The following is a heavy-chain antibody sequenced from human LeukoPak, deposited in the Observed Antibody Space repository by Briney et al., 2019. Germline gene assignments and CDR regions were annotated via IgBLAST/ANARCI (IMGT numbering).Heavy chain of an antibody. D-gene: IGHD2-21*02. V-gene: IGHV4-59*08. J-gene: IGHJ4*02. CDR2: IYYSGST. CDR3: ARRVTSSNASFDY. CDR1: GGSISGYC. Sequence: SETLSHTCTVSGGSISGYCWSWIRQPPGKGLEWVGYIYYSGSTNYNPSLKSRVTISVDTSKNQFSLKLNSVTAADTAVYYCARRVTSSNASFDYWGQGSLVTVSS.